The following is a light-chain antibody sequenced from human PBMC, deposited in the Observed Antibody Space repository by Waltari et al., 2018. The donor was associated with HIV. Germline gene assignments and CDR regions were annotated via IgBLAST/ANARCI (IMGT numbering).Light chain of an antibody. Sequence: QSVLTQPPSVSGAPGQRVTISCTGSSSNIGAGYDVHWYQQLPGRAPKLLIYRKSDRPSGGPGRISGSKSGTAASRAITGLQAEDEAEYYCQSYDSRLSGSRVFGGGTKLTVL. CDR2: RKS. CDR1: SSNIGAGYD. CDR3: QSYDSRLSGSRV. V-gene: IGLV1-40*01. J-gene: IGLJ3*02.